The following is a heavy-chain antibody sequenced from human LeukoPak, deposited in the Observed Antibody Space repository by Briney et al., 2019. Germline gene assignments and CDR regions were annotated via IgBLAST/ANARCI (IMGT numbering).Heavy chain of an antibody. Sequence: ASVKVSCKASGYTFTGYYMHWVRQAPGQGLEWMGWINPNSGGTNYAQKFQGWVTMTRDTSISTAYMELSRLRSDDTAVYYCARDSCSSTSCYLHWFDPWGQGTLVTVSS. V-gene: IGHV1-2*04. CDR3: ARDSCSSTSCYLHWFDP. CDR2: INPNSGGT. D-gene: IGHD2-2*01. CDR1: GYTFTGYY. J-gene: IGHJ5*02.